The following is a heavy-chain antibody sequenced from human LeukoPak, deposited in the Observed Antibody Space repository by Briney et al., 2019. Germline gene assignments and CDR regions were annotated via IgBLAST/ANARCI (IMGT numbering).Heavy chain of an antibody. CDR1: GFTFSSYA. D-gene: IGHD1-26*01. Sequence: GGSLRLSCAASGFTFSSYAMSWVRQAPGKGLEWVSAISGSGGSTYYADSVKGRFTIARDKNKKRLYLQMNSLRAEDTAVYYCTKIGSGSYYPDYWGQGTLVTVS. V-gene: IGHV3-23*01. CDR3: TKIGSGSYYPDY. CDR2: ISGSGGST. J-gene: IGHJ4*02.